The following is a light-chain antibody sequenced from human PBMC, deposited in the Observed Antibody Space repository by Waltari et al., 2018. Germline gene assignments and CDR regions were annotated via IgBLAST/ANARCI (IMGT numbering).Light chain of an antibody. V-gene: IGLV4-69*01. CDR3: QTGGHGTWV. CDR1: SGHSTNI. J-gene: IGLJ3*02. Sequence: QLVLTQSPSASASLGASVKLTCTLTSGHSTNIIAWLQQNPEKGPRYLMNVNSDGSHNKGVGIPGRFSGSSSGAERYLSISSLQSEDEADYYCQTGGHGTWVFGGGTRLTVL. CDR2: VNSDGSH.